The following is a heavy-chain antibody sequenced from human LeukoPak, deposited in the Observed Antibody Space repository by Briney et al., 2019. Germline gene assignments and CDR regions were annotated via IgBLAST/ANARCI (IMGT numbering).Heavy chain of an antibody. CDR2: ISTSGSTI. V-gene: IGHV3-48*04. D-gene: IGHD4-17*01. Sequence: PGGSLRLSCAASGFTFSSYAMHWVRQAPGKGLEWVSYISTSGSTIYYADSVKGRFTISRDNAKNSLYLQMNSLRAEDTAVYYCARSMTTMTGGVYWGQGTLVTVSS. J-gene: IGHJ4*02. CDR1: GFTFSSYA. CDR3: ARSMTTMTGGVY.